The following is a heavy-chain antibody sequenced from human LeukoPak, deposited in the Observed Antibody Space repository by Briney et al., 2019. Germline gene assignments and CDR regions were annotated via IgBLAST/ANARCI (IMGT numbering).Heavy chain of an antibody. V-gene: IGHV4-34*01. D-gene: IGHD3-22*01. CDR1: GVSCCDFY. CDR3: ASTNYYDSSGLLDY. Sequence: PSVTLSLTCAVYGVSCCDFYWSWLPQPPGKGLEWIGEINHSGSTNCNPSLKRRITISVDTSKNQFSLKLSSVTAADTAVYYCASTNYYDSSGLLDYWGQGTLVTVSS. CDR2: INHSGST. J-gene: IGHJ4*02.